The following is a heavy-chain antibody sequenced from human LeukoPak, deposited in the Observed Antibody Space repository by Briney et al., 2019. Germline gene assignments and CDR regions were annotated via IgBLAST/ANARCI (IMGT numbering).Heavy chain of an antibody. Sequence: GGSLRLSCAASGFTFSSYAMSWVRQAPGKGLEWVSAISGSGGSTYYADSVKGRFTISRDNSKNTLYLQMNSLRAEDTAVYYCAKGKLGYCSSTSCLNYFDYWGQGTLDTVSS. V-gene: IGHV3-23*01. CDR3: AKGKLGYCSSTSCLNYFDY. CDR1: GFTFSSYA. D-gene: IGHD2-2*01. J-gene: IGHJ4*02. CDR2: ISGSGGST.